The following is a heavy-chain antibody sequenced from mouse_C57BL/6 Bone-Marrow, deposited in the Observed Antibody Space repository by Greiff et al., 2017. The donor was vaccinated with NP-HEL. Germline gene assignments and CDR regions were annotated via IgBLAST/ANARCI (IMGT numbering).Heavy chain of an antibody. J-gene: IGHJ1*03. CDR2: INPNNGGT. D-gene: IGHD2-10*02. CDR1: GYTFTDYY. Sequence: VQLQQSGPELVKPGASVKISCKASGYTFTDYYMNWVKQSHGKSLEWIGDINPNNGGTSYNQKFKGKATLTVDKSSSTAYMELRSLTSEDSAVYYCARYGNPHWYFDVWGTGTTVTVSS. CDR3: ARYGNPHWYFDV. V-gene: IGHV1-26*01.